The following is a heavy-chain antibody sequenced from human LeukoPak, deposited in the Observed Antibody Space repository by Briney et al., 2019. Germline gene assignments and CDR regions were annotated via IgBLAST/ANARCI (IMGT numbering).Heavy chain of an antibody. CDR1: GGPIYSYY. CDR2: LYPGVSP. CDR3: ARLRFYDSTGYSPGHYMDV. D-gene: IGHD3-22*01. Sequence: SETLSLTCTVSGGPIYSYYWSWIRQTAGKGLEWIGRLYPGVSPNYNPSLKSRVTMSVDTSKKQFALKLNTVAAADTAVYYCARLRFYDSTGYSPGHYMDVWGKGTTVTVSS. J-gene: IGHJ6*03. V-gene: IGHV4-4*07.